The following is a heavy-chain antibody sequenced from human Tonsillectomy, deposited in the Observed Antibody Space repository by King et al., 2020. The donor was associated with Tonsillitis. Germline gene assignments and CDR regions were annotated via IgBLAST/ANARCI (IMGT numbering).Heavy chain of an antibody. V-gene: IGHV3-43*01. CDR1: GFTFDDYT. Sequence: VQLVESGGVVVQPGGSLRLSCAASGFTFDDYTMHWVRQAPGKGLEGVSLISWDAGSTYYSYSLKGRFTMSRYNSKNSLYLQMNSLRSEDTALYYCAKEGGMATINGDFDYWGQGTLVTVSS. CDR3: AKEGGMATINGDFDY. J-gene: IGHJ4*02. CDR2: ISWDAGST. D-gene: IGHD5-24*01.